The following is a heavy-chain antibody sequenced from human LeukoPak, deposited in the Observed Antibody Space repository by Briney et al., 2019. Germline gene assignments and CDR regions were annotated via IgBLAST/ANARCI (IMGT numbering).Heavy chain of an antibody. Sequence: GGSLRLSCAASGFTFSSYAMSWVRQAPGKGLEWVSAISGSGGSTYYADSVKGRFTISRDNSKNTLYLQMSSLRAEDTAVYYCARGAKEYYYDSSGYYGEIFDYWGQGTLVTVSS. J-gene: IGHJ4*02. CDR3: ARGAKEYYYDSSGYYGEIFDY. CDR1: GFTFSSYA. CDR2: ISGSGGST. V-gene: IGHV3-23*01. D-gene: IGHD3-22*01.